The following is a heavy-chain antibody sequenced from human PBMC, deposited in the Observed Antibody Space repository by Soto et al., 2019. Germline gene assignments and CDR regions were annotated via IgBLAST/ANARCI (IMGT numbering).Heavy chain of an antibody. Sequence: PWGSLRLSCAASGFTFSTYAMSWVRQAPGKGLEWVATVSGCGGSMYYADSVKGLFAIYRDNSKNTVHLQLSSLKAEDTAVYYCVRLGWIHSSTVLGDWGKGNMVTASS. CDR2: VSGCGGSM. D-gene: IGHD5-18*01. J-gene: IGHJ4*02. CDR1: GFTFSTYA. V-gene: IGHV3-23*01. CDR3: VRLGWIHSSTVLGD.